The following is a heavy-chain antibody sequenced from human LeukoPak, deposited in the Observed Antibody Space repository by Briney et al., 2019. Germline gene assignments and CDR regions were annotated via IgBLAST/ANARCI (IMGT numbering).Heavy chain of an antibody. CDR3: ARDRGDLWQQLDYYYYMDV. J-gene: IGHJ6*03. V-gene: IGHV4-39*02. Sequence: SETLSLTCTVSGGSISSSSYYWGWIRQPPGKGLEWIGSIYYSGSTYYNPSLKSRVTISVDTSKNQFSLRLNSVTAADTAVYYCARDRGDLWQQLDYYYYMDVWGKGTTVTVSS. D-gene: IGHD6-13*01. CDR1: GGSISSSSYY. CDR2: IYYSGST.